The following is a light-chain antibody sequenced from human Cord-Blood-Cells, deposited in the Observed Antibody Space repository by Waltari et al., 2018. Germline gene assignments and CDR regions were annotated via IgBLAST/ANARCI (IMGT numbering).Light chain of an antibody. CDR1: QSISSY. CDR3: QQSYSTPDT. CDR2: AAS. V-gene: IGKV1-39*01. Sequence: DIQITQSPSSLSASVGYRVTITCRASQSISSYLNWYQQKPGKAPKLLIFAASSLQSGVPSRFSGSQSETDFTHTISSLQPEDFATYYCQQSYSTPDTFGQGTKLEIK. J-gene: IGKJ2*01.